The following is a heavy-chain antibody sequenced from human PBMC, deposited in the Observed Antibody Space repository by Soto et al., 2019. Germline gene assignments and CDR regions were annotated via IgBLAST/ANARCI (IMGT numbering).Heavy chain of an antibody. J-gene: IGHJ5*02. Sequence: TLSLTCTVSGGSISSYYWSWIRQPPGKGLEWIGYIYYSGSTNYNPSLKSRVTISVDTSKNQLSLKLSSVTAADTAVYYCARADYYDSSGYYSRYNWFDPWGQGTLVTVSS. V-gene: IGHV4-59*01. CDR2: IYYSGST. CDR1: GGSISSYY. CDR3: ARADYYDSSGYYSRYNWFDP. D-gene: IGHD3-22*01.